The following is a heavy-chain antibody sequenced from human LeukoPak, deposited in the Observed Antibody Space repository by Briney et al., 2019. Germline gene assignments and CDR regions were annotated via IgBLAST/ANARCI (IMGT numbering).Heavy chain of an antibody. D-gene: IGHD4-17*01. CDR3: ARLDGDRPDY. Sequence: NPSETLSLTCTVSGGSISSYYWSWIRQSPGKGLEWIGHIYCSGSTNYNPSLKSRVTILVETSKNQLSLNLNSVTAADTAVYYCARLDGDRPDYRGQGTLVTVSS. J-gene: IGHJ4*02. V-gene: IGHV4-59*08. CDR2: IYCSGST. CDR1: GGSISSYY.